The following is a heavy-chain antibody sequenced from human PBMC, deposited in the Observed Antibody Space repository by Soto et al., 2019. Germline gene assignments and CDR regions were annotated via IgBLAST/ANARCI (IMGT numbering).Heavy chain of an antibody. CDR2: IYYSGST. V-gene: IGHV4-31*03. CDR3: ARERLVGYCSGGSCYNYFDY. CDR1: GGSISSGGYY. Sequence: SETLSLTCTVSGGSISSGGYYWSWIRQHPGKGLEWIGYIYYSGSTYYNPSLKSRVTISVDTSKNQFSLKLSSVTAADTAVYYCARERLVGYCSGGSCYNYFDYWGQGTLVTVSS. J-gene: IGHJ4*02. D-gene: IGHD2-15*01.